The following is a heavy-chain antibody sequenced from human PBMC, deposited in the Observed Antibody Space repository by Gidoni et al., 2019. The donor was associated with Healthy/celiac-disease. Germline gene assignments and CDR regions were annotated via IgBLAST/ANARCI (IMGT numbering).Heavy chain of an antibody. Sequence: QVQVVESGGGVVKPGRSRRLPCEDSGLTLSSYASHWVRQAPGNGLEWVSVISYDGSNKYYADSVKGRFTISRDNSKNTLYLQMNSLRAEDTAVYYCARDLTQYSSSSGVDYWGQGTLVTVSS. D-gene: IGHD6-6*01. J-gene: IGHJ4*02. CDR1: GLTLSSYA. V-gene: IGHV3-30-3*01. CDR2: ISYDGSNK. CDR3: ARDLTQYSSSSGVDY.